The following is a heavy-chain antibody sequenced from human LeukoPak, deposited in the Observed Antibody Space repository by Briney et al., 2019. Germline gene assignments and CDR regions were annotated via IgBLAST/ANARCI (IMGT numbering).Heavy chain of an antibody. J-gene: IGHJ3*02. V-gene: IGHV3-21*03. CDR3: ASVVVAAKKSAFDI. CDR1: GFTFSSYS. Sequence: GGSLRLSCAASGFTFSSYSMNWVRQAPGKGLEWVSSISSSSYIYYADSVKGRFTISRDNDKNSLYLQMNSLRAEDTAVYYCASVVVAAKKSAFDIWGQGTMVTVSS. D-gene: IGHD2-15*01. CDR2: ISSSSYI.